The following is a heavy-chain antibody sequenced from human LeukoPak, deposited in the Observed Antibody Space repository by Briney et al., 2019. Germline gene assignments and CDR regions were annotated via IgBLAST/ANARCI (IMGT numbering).Heavy chain of an antibody. V-gene: IGHV4-59*01. CDR3: ARESIAAAGTMRFDP. J-gene: IGHJ5*02. CDR2: IYYSGST. D-gene: IGHD6-13*01. CDR1: GGSISSYY. Sequence: SETLSLTCSVSGGSISSYYWTWIRQPPGKGLEWIGYIYYSGSTNYNPSLKSRVTISVDTSKNQFSLKLSSVTAADTAVHYCARESIAAAGTMRFDPWGQGTLVTVSS.